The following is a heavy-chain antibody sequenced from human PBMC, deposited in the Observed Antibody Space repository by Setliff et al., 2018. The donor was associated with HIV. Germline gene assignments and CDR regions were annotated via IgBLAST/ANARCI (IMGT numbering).Heavy chain of an antibody. CDR3: VKDAYSTGKPGIS. CDR2: IYTGGST. CDR1: GFTVSTNY. V-gene: IGHV3-53*01. J-gene: IGHJ4*02. D-gene: IGHD2-8*02. Sequence: GGSLRLSCAASGFTVSTNYMSWVRQAPGKGLEWVSIIYTGGSTYYADSVKGRFTISRDNSKNTLYLQMNSLRVDDTAVYYCVKDAYSTGKPGISWGQGTQVTVSS.